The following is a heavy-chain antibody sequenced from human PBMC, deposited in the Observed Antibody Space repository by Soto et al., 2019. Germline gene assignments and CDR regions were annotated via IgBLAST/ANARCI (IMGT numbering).Heavy chain of an antibody. CDR2: IIPIFGTA. CDR3: ATGRSSVVLDGKH. Sequence: QVQLVQSGAEVKKPGSSVKVSCKASGGTFSSYAISWVRQAPGQGLEWMGGIIPIFGTANSAQKFPGRVSITADEGTSAAYLELGSQRSEDTAEYYCATGRSSVVLDGKHWGQGTQVAFSS. D-gene: IGHD2-15*01. CDR1: GGTFSSYA. V-gene: IGHV1-69*01. J-gene: IGHJ1*01.